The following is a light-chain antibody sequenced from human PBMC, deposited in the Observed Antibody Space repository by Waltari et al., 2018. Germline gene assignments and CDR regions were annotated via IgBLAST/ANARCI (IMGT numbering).Light chain of an antibody. J-gene: IGKJ3*01. CDR2: AAS. CDR1: QSISSY. CDR3: QQSYSTPT. Sequence: DIQMIQSPSSLSASVGARVTITCRASQSISSYLNWYQQKPGNAPKLLIYAASSLQSGVPSRFSGSGSGTDFTLTISSLQPEDFATYYCQQSYSTPTFGPGTKVDIK. V-gene: IGKV1-39*01.